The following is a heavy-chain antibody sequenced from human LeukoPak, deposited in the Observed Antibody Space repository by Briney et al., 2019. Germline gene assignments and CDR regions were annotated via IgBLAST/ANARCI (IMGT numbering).Heavy chain of an antibody. CDR2: IKQNGSEK. CDR3: ARGATIFGVVIAADY. CDR1: GFTFSSYW. Sequence: GGSLRLSCAASGFTFSSYWMSWVRQAPGKGLEWVANIKQNGSEKYYVDSVKGRFTISRDNAKNSLYLQMNSLRAEDTAVYYCARGATIFGVVIAADYWGQGTLVTVSS. V-gene: IGHV3-7*05. J-gene: IGHJ4*02. D-gene: IGHD3-3*01.